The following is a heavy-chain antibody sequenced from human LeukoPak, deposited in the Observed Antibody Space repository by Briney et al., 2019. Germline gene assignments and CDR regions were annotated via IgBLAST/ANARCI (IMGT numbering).Heavy chain of an antibody. J-gene: IGHJ4*02. D-gene: IGHD2-15*01. CDR1: GFTFDDYG. CDR3: AKVSSGGSQFDY. CDR2: INWNGGST. V-gene: IGHV3-20*04. Sequence: GGSLRLSCAASGFTFDDYGMSWVRQAPGKGLEWVSGINWNGGSTGYADSVKGRFTISRDNAKNSLYLQMNSLRAGDTALYYCAKVSSGGSQFDYWGQGTLVTVSS.